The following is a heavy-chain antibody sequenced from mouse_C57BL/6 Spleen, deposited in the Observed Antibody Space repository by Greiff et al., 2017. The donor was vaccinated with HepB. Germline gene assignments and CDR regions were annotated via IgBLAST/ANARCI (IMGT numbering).Heavy chain of an antibody. CDR1: GFTFSSYA. CDR3: AAIYYCYGERYYYAMDY. J-gene: IGHJ4*01. CDR2: ISDGGSYT. V-gene: IGHV5-4*03. D-gene: IGHD2-2*01. Sequence: DVMLVESGGGLVKPGGSLKLSCAASGFTFSSYAMSWVRQTPEKRLEWVATISDGGSYTYYPDNVKGRFTISRDNAKNNLYLQMSHLKSEDTAMYYCAAIYYCYGERYYYAMDYWGQGTSVTVSS.